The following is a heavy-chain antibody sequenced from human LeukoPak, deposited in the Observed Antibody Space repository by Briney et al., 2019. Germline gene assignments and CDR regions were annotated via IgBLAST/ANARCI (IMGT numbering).Heavy chain of an antibody. J-gene: IGHJ4*02. CDR3: ARGGNSGPFDY. CDR2: INPNSGGT. Sequence: GASVKVSCKASGYTFTGYYMHWVRQAPGQGLEWMGWINPNSGGTNYAQRFQGRVTMTRDTSTSTVYMELSSLRSEDTAVYYCARGGNSGPFDYWGQGTLVTVSS. CDR1: GYTFTGYY. V-gene: IGHV1-2*02. D-gene: IGHD4-23*01.